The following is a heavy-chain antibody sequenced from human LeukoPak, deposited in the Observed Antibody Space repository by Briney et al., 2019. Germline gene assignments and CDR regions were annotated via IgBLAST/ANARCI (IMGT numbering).Heavy chain of an antibody. J-gene: IGHJ3*02. D-gene: IGHD2/OR15-2a*01. V-gene: IGHV3-23*01. CDR2: VSGRGGST. Sequence: GGSLSLSCAPSGLTFSSYAMRGVRPAPARGGEGGAAVSGRGGSTYYADSAKGWFTIFRDNSQNTLYLPMNSLRADDTAVYYCAKGHLQSRFYPFDIWGQGTMVTVSS. CDR3: AKGHLQSRFYPFDI. CDR1: GLTFSSYA.